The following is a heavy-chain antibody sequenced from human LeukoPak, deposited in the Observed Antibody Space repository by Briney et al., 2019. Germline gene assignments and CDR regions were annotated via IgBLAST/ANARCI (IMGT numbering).Heavy chain of an antibody. Sequence: GRSLRLSCAASGFTFSSYDMRWVRQAPGKGLEWVTVISYDGSIKYYGVSVKGRFTISRDNSKNTLYLKMNSLRAEDTAVYYCAKEGSNGDFDYWGQGTLVTVSS. CDR3: AKEGSNGDFDY. CDR1: GFTFSSYD. D-gene: IGHD1-26*01. J-gene: IGHJ4*02. V-gene: IGHV3-30*18. CDR2: ISYDGSIK.